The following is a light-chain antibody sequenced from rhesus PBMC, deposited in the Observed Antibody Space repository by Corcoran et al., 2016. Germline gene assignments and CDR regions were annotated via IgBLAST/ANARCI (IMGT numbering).Light chain of an antibody. Sequence: DIVMTQTPLSLSVTPGEPASISCRSSQSPLHSNGYTYLVWYLQKQGPSPQLLIYLGSNRASGVPDRCRGSGSGTDCTLKISRVKAEDIGVYYYLQYIHLPPTFGEGTKVELK. CDR2: LGS. J-gene: IGKJ4*01. CDR3: LQYIHLPPT. V-gene: IGKV2-78*01. CDR1: QSPLHSNGYTY.